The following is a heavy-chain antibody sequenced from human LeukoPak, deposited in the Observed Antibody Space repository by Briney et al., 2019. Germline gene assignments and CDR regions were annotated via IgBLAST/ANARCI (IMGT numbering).Heavy chain of an antibody. Sequence: PSETLSLTCTVSGGSISSSSYYWSWIRQPPGKGLEWIGEINHSGSANYNPSLKSRVTISVDTSKNQFSLKLSSVTAADTAVYYCARGRSYGDLDYWGQGTLVTVSS. J-gene: IGHJ4*02. CDR2: INHSGSA. V-gene: IGHV4-39*07. D-gene: IGHD4-17*01. CDR1: GGSISSSSYY. CDR3: ARGRSYGDLDY.